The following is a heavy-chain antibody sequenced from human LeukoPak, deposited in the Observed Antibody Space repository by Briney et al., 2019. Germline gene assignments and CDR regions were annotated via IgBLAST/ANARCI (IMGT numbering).Heavy chain of an antibody. V-gene: IGHV1-18*01. Sequence: GASVKVSCKASGYTFNRNNINWVRQAPGQGLEWMGCISTYNGNTNYAQKLQGRVTMTTDTSTSTAYMELRSLRSDDTAVYYCARDVMTTDYWGQGTLVTVSS. CDR1: GYTFNRNN. J-gene: IGHJ4*02. CDR3: ARDVMTTDY. CDR2: ISTYNGNT. D-gene: IGHD4-17*01.